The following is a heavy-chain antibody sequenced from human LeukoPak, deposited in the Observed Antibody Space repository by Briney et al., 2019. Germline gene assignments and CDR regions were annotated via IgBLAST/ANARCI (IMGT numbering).Heavy chain of an antibody. CDR3: ATDLTSFGELLLHY. CDR2: ISAYNGNT. CDR1: GYTFTSYG. Sequence: ASVKVSCKASGYTFTSYGISWVRQAPGQGLEWMGWISAYNGNTNYAQKLQGRVTMTTYTSTSTAYMELRSLRSDDTAVYYCATDLTSFGELLLHYWGQGTLVTVSS. V-gene: IGHV1-18*01. J-gene: IGHJ4*02. D-gene: IGHD3-16*01.